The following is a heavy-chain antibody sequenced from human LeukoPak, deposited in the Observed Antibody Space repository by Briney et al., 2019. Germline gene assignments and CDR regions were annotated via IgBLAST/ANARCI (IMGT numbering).Heavy chain of an antibody. CDR3: ATHGDVYYYYYMDV. J-gene: IGHJ6*03. Sequence: PGGSLRLSYAASGFTFSSYAMSWVRQAPGKGLEWVSAISGSGGSTYYADSVKGRFTISRDNSKNTLYLQMNSLRAEDTAVYYCATHGDVYYYYYMDVWGKGTTVTVSS. CDR2: ISGSGGST. V-gene: IGHV3-23*01. CDR1: GFTFSSYA.